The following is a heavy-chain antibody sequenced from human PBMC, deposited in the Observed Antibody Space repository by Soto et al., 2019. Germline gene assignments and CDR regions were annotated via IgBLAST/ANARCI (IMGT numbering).Heavy chain of an antibody. V-gene: IGHV4-59*01. CDR3: ARGDGYSSSWPRYYYYYYMDV. CDR2: IYYSGST. CDR1: GGSISSYY. Sequence: SETLSLTCTVSGGSISSYYWSWIRQPPGKGLEWIGYIYYSGSTNYNPSLKSRVTISVDTSKNQFSLKLSSVTAADTAVYYCARGDGYSSSWPRYYYYYYMDVWGKGTTVTVSS. D-gene: IGHD6-13*01. J-gene: IGHJ6*03.